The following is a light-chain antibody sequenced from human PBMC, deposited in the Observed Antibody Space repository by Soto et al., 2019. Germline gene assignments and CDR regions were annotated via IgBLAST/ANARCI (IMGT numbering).Light chain of an antibody. CDR3: QQYKGFWT. Sequence: DIQMTQSPSTLSASVGDRVTITCRASQSISSWLAWYQQKPGKAPKLLIYDASSMDIGVPSRFSGSGSGTEFTLTISSLQPDDFATYYCQQYKGFWTFGQGTKVDIK. CDR2: DAS. J-gene: IGKJ1*01. CDR1: QSISSW. V-gene: IGKV1-5*01.